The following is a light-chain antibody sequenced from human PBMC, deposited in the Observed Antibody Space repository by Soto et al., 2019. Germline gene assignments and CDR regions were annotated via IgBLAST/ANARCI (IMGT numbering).Light chain of an antibody. CDR2: EVN. V-gene: IGLV2-18*02. CDR1: SSVIGSYNR. CDR3: SSFTTSDTYV. J-gene: IGLJ1*01. Sequence: QSVLTQPPSVSGSPGQSVTISCTGTSSVIGSYNRVSWYQQPPGAAPKLMICEVNNRPSGVPERFSGSKSGNTASLTIFGLQAEDEADYYCSSFTTSDTYVFGTGTKVTVL.